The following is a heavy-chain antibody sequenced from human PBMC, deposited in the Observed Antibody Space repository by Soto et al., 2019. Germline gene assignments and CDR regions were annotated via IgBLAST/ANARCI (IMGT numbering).Heavy chain of an antibody. V-gene: IGHV4-39*01. CDR3: ATLFASGVYGSGSYFAPDFDY. Sequence: SETLSLTCTVSGGSISSSSYYWGWIRQPPGKGLEWIGSIYYSGSTYYNPSLKSRVTISVDTSKNQFSLKLSSVTAADTAVYYCATLFASGVYGSGSYFAPDFDYWGQGTLVTVSS. D-gene: IGHD3-10*01. J-gene: IGHJ4*02. CDR1: GGSISSSSYY. CDR2: IYYSGST.